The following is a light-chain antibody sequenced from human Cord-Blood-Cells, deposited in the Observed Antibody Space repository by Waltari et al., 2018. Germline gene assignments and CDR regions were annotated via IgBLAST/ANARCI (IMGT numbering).Light chain of an antibody. V-gene: IGLV3-25*03. CDR1: ALPKQY. Sequence: SYELTQPPSVAVSPGQTARITCSGDALPKQYAYWYQQKPGQAPGLVIYKDSERPSGSPARFSGSSSGTTVTLTISGVQAEDEADYYCQSADSSGTYVVFGGGTKLTVL. CDR3: QSADSSGTYVV. CDR2: KDS. J-gene: IGLJ2*01.